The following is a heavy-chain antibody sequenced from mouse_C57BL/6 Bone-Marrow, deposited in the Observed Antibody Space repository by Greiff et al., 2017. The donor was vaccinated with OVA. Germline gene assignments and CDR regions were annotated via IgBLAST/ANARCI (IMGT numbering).Heavy chain of an antibody. CDR2: SRNKANDYTT. CDR1: GFTFSDFY. J-gene: IGHJ4*01. V-gene: IGHV7-1*01. D-gene: IGHD2-2*01. CDR3: ARDDGYYDAMDY. Sequence: EVHLVESGGGLVQSGRSLRLSCATSGFTFSDFYMEWVRQAPGKGLEWIAASRNKANDYTTEYSASVKGRFIVSRDTSQSILYLQMNALRAEDTAIYYCARDDGYYDAMDYWGQGTSVTVSS.